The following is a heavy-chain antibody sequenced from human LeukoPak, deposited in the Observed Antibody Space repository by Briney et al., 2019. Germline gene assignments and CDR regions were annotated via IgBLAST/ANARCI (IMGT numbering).Heavy chain of an antibody. Sequence: GASVKVSCKASGFTFTSPVVQWVRQARGQRLEWIGWIVVGSGNTNYAQKFQERVTITRDMSTSTAYMELSSLRSEDTAVYYCAARYFDWLSPPFDPWGQGTLVTVSS. D-gene: IGHD3-9*01. J-gene: IGHJ5*02. CDR2: IVVGSGNT. V-gene: IGHV1-58*01. CDR3: AARYFDWLSPPFDP. CDR1: GFTFTSPV.